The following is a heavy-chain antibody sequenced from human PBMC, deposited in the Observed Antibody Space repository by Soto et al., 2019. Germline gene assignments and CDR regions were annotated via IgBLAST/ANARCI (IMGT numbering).Heavy chain of an antibody. CDR2: ISWDGGST. CDR1: GFTFDDYT. V-gene: IGHV3-43*01. D-gene: IGHD6-6*01. CDR3: AKDMYPRRIAARPEGYYYYGMDV. Sequence: GGXLRLSCAASGFTFDDYTMHWVRQAPGKGLEWVSLISWDGGSTYYADSVKGRFTISRDNSKNSLYLQMNSLRTEDTALYYCAKDMYPRRIAARPEGYYYYGMDVWGQGTTVTVSS. J-gene: IGHJ6*02.